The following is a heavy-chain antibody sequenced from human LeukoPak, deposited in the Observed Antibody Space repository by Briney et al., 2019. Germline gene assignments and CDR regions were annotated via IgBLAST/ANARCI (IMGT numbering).Heavy chain of an antibody. D-gene: IGHD2-2*01. V-gene: IGHV4-34*01. CDR2: ISPSGNT. CDR3: ATEYCASSSCRFDS. Sequence: SETLSLTCAVYGGSFTIYSWTWIRQPPGKSLEWVGEISPSGNTQYNPSLKSRVTISLDTSKKQFSLKLTSVTAADTAIYYCATEYCASSSCRFDSWGQGTLVTVSS. J-gene: IGHJ4*02. CDR1: GGSFTIYS.